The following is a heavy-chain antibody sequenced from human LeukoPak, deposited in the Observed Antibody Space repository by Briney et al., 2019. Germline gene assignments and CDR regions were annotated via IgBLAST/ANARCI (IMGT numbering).Heavy chain of an antibody. V-gene: IGHV3-23*01. J-gene: IGHJ4*02. CDR1: EIIISSYA. CDR3: AKDPARSIAARPYYFDY. D-gene: IGHD6-6*01. Sequence: GGSLRLSCAASEIIISSYAMTWVRQAPGKGLEWVSAISGSGGSTYYADSVKGRFTISRDNSKNTLYLQMNSLRAEDTAVYYCAKDPARSIAARPYYFDYWGQGTLVTVSS. CDR2: ISGSGGST.